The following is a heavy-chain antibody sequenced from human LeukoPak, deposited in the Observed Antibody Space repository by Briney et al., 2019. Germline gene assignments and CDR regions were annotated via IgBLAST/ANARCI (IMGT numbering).Heavy chain of an antibody. V-gene: IGHV3-20*04. J-gene: IGHJ4*02. CDR3: ARAGTCLGCDSYPYIDY. CDR2: IDWNGGST. D-gene: IGHD2-21*02. CDR1: GFTFNDHG. Sequence: GGSPRLSCAASGFTFNDHGMSWVRQAPGRGLEWVSGIDWNGGSTGFADSVKGRFTISRDNSKNSLYLQMNSLRAADTAFYYCARAGTCLGCDSYPYIDYWGQGALVTVSS.